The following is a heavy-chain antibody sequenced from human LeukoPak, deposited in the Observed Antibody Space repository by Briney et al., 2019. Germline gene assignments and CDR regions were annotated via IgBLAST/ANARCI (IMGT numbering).Heavy chain of an antibody. V-gene: IGHV4-34*01. Sequence: SETLSLTCTVSGDSINDYYWSWIRQPPGKGLEWIGEINRSGSTNYNPSLKSRVTISVDTSKNQFSLKLSSVTAADTAVYYCARVGYYDSSGVTPRGWGQGTLVTVSS. CDR1: GDSINDYY. J-gene: IGHJ4*02. CDR3: ARVGYYDSSGVTPRG. D-gene: IGHD3-22*01. CDR2: INRSGST.